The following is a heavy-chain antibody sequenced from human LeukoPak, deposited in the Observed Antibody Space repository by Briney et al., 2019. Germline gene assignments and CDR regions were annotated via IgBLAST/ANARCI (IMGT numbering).Heavy chain of an antibody. CDR3: AKDITTISTDY. CDR1: GFTFSSYG. V-gene: IGHV3-30*18. Sequence: PGGSLRLSCAASGFTFSSYGMHWVRQAPGKGLEWVAVISYDRSNKYYADSVKGRFTISRDNSKNTLYLQMNSLRAEDTDVYYCAKDITTISTDYWGQGTLVTVST. J-gene: IGHJ4*02. D-gene: IGHD3-3*01. CDR2: ISYDRSNK.